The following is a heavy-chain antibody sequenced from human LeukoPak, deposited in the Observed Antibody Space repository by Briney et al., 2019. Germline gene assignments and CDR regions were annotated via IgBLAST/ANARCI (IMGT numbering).Heavy chain of an antibody. CDR1: GGSISSTSYY. Sequence: SETPSLTCTVSGGSISSTSYYWGWIRQPPGKGLEWIGSIFYSGSTYYNPSLKGRVTILVDTSKNQFSLKPSSVATADTAVYYCVRDHYYNSSGYTFGYWGQGTLVTVSS. CDR2: IFYSGST. D-gene: IGHD3-22*01. J-gene: IGHJ4*02. CDR3: VRDHYYNSSGYTFGY. V-gene: IGHV4-39*07.